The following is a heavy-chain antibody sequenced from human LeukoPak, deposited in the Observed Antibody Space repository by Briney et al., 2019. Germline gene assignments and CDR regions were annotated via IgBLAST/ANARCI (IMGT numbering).Heavy chain of an antibody. J-gene: IGHJ4*02. Sequence: SETLSLNCTVSGGSIRSYPYYWGWIRQPPGKGLEWIGGIYHRGSTYYNPSLQSRLTMSVDMSKNQFSLKLSSVTAADTAVYYCAKSLLKWLAAGAFDYWGQGTLVTVSS. D-gene: IGHD6-13*01. CDR1: GGSIRSYPYY. V-gene: IGHV4-39*01. CDR3: AKSLLKWLAAGAFDY. CDR2: IYHRGST.